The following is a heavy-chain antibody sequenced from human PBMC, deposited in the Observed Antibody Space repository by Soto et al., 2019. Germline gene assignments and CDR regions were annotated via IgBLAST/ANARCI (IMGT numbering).Heavy chain of an antibody. CDR1: GGSVSSGSYY. Sequence: NPSETLSLTCTVSGGSVSSGSYYWSWIRQPPGKGLEWIGYIYYSGSTNYNPSLKSRVTISVDTSKNQFSLKLSSVTAADTAVYYCARVGYYDSSGYYYTFDYWGQGTLVTVSS. V-gene: IGHV4-61*01. CDR2: IYYSGST. CDR3: ARVGYYDSSGYYYTFDY. J-gene: IGHJ4*02. D-gene: IGHD3-22*01.